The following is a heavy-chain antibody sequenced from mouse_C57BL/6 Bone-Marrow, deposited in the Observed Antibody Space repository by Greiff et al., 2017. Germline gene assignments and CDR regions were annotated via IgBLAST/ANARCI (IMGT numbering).Heavy chain of an antibody. J-gene: IGHJ3*01. D-gene: IGHD3-2*02. CDR2: ISSGSSTI. CDR1: GFTFSDYG. V-gene: IGHV5-17*01. Sequence: EVQLVESGGGLVKPGGSLKLSCAASGFTFSDYGMHWVRQAPEKGLEWVAYISSGSSTIYYADTVKGRFTISRDNAKNTLFLQMTSLRSEDTAMYYCAIQTAQATIFAYWGQGTLVTVSA. CDR3: AIQTAQATIFAY.